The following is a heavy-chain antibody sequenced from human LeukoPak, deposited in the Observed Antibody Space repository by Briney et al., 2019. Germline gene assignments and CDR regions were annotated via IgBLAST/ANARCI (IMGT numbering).Heavy chain of an antibody. CDR1: GFTFDDYA. J-gene: IGHJ4*02. Sequence: GGSLRLSCAASGFTFDDYAMSWFRQAPGKGLEWVGFIRGKPYGETTEYAASVQGRFTISRDDSESTTYLQLDSLKTEDTAVYYCTRGSDTIFGVARDGFDSWGQGTLVTVSS. CDR3: TRGSDTIFGVARDGFDS. V-gene: IGHV3-49*03. CDR2: IRGKPYGETT. D-gene: IGHD3-3*01.